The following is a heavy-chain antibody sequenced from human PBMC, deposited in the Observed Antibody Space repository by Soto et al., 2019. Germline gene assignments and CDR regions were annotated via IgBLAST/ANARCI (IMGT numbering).Heavy chain of an antibody. Sequence: GGSLRLSCAASGFTFSSYGMHWVRQAPGKGLEWVAVISYDGSNKYYADSVKGRFTISRDNSKNTLYLQMNSLRAEDTAVYYCARDPPPYYYGSGSNSYYYYYYMDVWGKGTTVTVSS. V-gene: IGHV3-30*03. D-gene: IGHD3-10*01. CDR3: ARDPPPYYYGSGSNSYYYYYYMDV. CDR1: GFTFSSYG. J-gene: IGHJ6*03. CDR2: ISYDGSNK.